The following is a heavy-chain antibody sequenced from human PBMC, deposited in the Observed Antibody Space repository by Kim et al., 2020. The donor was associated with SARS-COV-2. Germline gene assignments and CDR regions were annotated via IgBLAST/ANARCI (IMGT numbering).Heavy chain of an antibody. Sequence: SETLSLTCTVSGGSISGSSYYWGWIRQPPGKGLEWIGTMYYSGNTYYHPSLKSRATISVDTSKNLFSLKLSSVTAADTAVYYCARQGQRGLGHLHLDYWGQGALVTVSS. J-gene: IGHJ4*02. CDR3: ARQGQRGLGHLHLDY. V-gene: IGHV4-39*01. D-gene: IGHD6-25*01. CDR2: MYYSGNT. CDR1: GGSISGSSYY.